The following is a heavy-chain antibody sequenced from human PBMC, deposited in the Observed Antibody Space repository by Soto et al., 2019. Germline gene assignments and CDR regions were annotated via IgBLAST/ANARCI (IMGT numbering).Heavy chain of an antibody. D-gene: IGHD5-12*01. CDR1: SDSISSYY. V-gene: IGHV4-59*01. CDR3: ARGTSWPLSFDY. Sequence: SETLSLTCTVSSDSISSYYWSWIRQPPGKRLEWIGYISYSGSTDYNPSLKSRVTISGDTSKNQFSLKVSSVTAADTAVYYCARGTSWPLSFDYWGQGTPVPVYS. CDR2: ISYSGST. J-gene: IGHJ4*02.